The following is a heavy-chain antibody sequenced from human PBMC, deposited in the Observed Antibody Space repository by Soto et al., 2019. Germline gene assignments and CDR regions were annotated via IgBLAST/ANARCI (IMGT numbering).Heavy chain of an antibody. CDR1: GFTFSSYG. Sequence: GSLRLSCAASGFTFSSYGMHWVRQAPGKGLEWVAVIWYDGSNKYYADSVKGRFTISRDNSKNTLYLQMNSLRAEDTAVYYCAREEVVPAANTDYYYYYMDVWGKGTTVTVSS. V-gene: IGHV3-33*01. CDR2: IWYDGSNK. CDR3: AREEVVPAANTDYYYYYMDV. D-gene: IGHD2-2*01. J-gene: IGHJ6*03.